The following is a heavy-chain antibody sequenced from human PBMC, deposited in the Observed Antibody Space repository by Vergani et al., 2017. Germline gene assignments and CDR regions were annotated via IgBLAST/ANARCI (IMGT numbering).Heavy chain of an antibody. Sequence: VQLVESGGGVVQPGRSLRLSCAASGFTFSSYAMHWVRQAPGKGLEWVAVISYDGSNKYYADSVKGRFTISRDNSKNTLYLQMNSLRAEDTAVYYCASPSVVPAADYWGQGTLVTVSS. CDR2: ISYDGSNK. V-gene: IGHV3-30-3*01. CDR3: ASPSVVPAADY. J-gene: IGHJ4*02. CDR1: GFTFSSYA. D-gene: IGHD2-2*01.